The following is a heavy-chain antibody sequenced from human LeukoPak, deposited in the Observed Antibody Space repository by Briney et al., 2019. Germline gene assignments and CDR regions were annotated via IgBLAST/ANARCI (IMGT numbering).Heavy chain of an antibody. CDR1: GFTVSSNY. CDR2: IYSGGST. D-gene: IGHD3-10*01. Sequence: PGGSLRLSCAASGFTVSSNYMSWVRQAPGKGLEWVSVIYSGGSTYYADSVKGRFTISRDNSKNTLYLQMNSLRADDTAVYYCARAGTWVRGVFDYWGQGTLVTVSS. V-gene: IGHV3-66*02. J-gene: IGHJ4*02. CDR3: ARAGTWVRGVFDY.